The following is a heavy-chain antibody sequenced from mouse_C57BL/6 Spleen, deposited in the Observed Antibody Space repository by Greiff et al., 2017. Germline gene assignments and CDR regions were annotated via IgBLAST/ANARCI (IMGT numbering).Heavy chain of an antibody. CDR2: IDPENGDT. CDR3: TTQDYSNYAY. CDR1: GFNIKDDY. V-gene: IGHV14-4*01. J-gene: IGHJ3*01. D-gene: IGHD2-5*01. Sequence: EVQLQQSGAELVRPGASVKLSCTASGFNIKDDYMHWVKQRPEQGLEWIGWIDPENGDTEYASKFQGKATITADTSSNTAYLQLSSLTSEDTAVYYCTTQDYSNYAYWGQGTLVTVSA.